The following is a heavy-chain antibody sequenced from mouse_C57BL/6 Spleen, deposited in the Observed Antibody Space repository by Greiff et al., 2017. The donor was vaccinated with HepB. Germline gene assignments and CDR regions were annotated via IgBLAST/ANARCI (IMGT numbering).Heavy chain of an antibody. D-gene: IGHD3-2*02. CDR1: GYTFTGYW. V-gene: IGHV1-9*01. CDR2: ILPGSGIT. CDR3: ARRQLRLRGAMDY. J-gene: IGHJ4*01. Sequence: VQLQQSGAELMKPGASVKLSCKATGYTFTGYWIEWVKQRPGHGLEWIGEILPGSGITNYNEKFKGKATFTADTSSNTAYMQLSSLTTEDSAIYYCARRQLRLRGAMDYWGQGTSVTVSS.